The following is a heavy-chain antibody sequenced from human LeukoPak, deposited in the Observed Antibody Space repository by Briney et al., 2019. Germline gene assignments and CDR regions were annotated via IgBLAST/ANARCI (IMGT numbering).Heavy chain of an antibody. V-gene: IGHV3-33*01. Sequence: RTGGSLRLSCAASGFTFSSYGMHWVRQAPGKGLEWVAVIWYDGSNKYYADSVKGRFTISRDNSKNTLYLQMNSLRAEDTAVYYCARDSSRIGILYFDYWGQGTLVTVSS. CDR3: ARDSSRIGILYFDY. CDR2: IWYDGSNK. D-gene: IGHD6-6*01. J-gene: IGHJ4*02. CDR1: GFTFSSYG.